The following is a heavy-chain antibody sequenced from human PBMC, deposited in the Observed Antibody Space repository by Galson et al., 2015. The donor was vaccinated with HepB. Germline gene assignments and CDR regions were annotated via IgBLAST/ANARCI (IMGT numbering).Heavy chain of an antibody. CDR3: ARTRTTQQLVDGMDV. CDR2: ISSSSSYI. D-gene: IGHD6-13*01. V-gene: IGHV3-21*01. J-gene: IGHJ6*02. CDR1: GFTFSSYS. Sequence: SLRLSCAASGFTFSSYSMNWVRQAPGKGLEWVSSISSSSSYIYYADSVKGRFTISRDNAKNSLYLQMNSLRAEDTAVYYCARTRTTQQLVDGMDVWGQGTTVTVSS.